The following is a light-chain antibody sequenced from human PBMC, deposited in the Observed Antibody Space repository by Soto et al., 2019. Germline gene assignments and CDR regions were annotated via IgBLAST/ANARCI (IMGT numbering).Light chain of an antibody. V-gene: IGKV1-39*01. J-gene: IGKJ5*01. CDR1: QTITTS. CDR3: QQNYSLPIT. CDR2: AAS. Sequence: DIQITQSPSSLSSSVLYIFTITCRTSQTITTSLNWYRQKPGKAPDLLIYAASSLQSGIPSRFGGRGSGTDFTLTITGLQPEDFATYYCQQNYSLPITFGQGTRLEIK.